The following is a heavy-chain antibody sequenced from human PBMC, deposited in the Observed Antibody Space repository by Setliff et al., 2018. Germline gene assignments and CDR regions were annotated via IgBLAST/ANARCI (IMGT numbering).Heavy chain of an antibody. CDR2: IWHSGAT. CDR1: GGSISTYY. Sequence: SETLSLTCTVSGGSISTYYWSWIRQPPGKGLEWIGSIWHSGATYYNPSLKSRVTLSVDTSKNQFSLKLTSVTAADTAVYYCATRKSSGRLYYMDVWGKGTTVTVSS. J-gene: IGHJ6*03. V-gene: IGHV4-59*01. D-gene: IGHD1-26*01. CDR3: ATRKSSGRLYYMDV.